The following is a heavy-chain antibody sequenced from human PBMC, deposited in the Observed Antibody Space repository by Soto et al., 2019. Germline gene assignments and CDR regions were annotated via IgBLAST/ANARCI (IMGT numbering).Heavy chain of an antibody. D-gene: IGHD2-15*01. CDR1: GFTFSNAW. CDR3: TTDGSPISGGSSYLYYYYGMDV. Sequence: GGSLRLSCAASGFTFSNAWMNWVRQAPGKGLEWVGRIKSKTDGGKTDYAAPVKGRFTISRDDSKNTLYLQMNSLKTEDTAVYYCTTDGSPISGGSSYLYYYYGMDVWGQGTTVTVSS. V-gene: IGHV3-15*07. CDR2: IKSKTDGGKT. J-gene: IGHJ6*02.